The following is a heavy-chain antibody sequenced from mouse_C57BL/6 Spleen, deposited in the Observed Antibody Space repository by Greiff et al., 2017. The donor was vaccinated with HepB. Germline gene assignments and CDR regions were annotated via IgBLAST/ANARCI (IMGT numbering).Heavy chain of an antibody. CDR3: ARNRVKGYVDV. V-gene: IGHV2-2*01. CDR2: IWSGGST. D-gene: IGHD1-3*01. CDR1: GFSLTSYG. J-gene: IGHJ1*03. Sequence: VQLQQSGPGLVQPSQSLSITCTVSGFSLTSYGVHWVRQSPGKGLEWLGVIWSGGSTDYNAAFISRLSISKDNSKSHVFFKMNSLHADDTAIYYCARNRVKGYVDVWGTGTTVTVSS.